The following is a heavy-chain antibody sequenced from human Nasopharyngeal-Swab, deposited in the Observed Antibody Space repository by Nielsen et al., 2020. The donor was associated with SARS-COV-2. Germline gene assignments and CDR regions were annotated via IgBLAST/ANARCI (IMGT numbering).Heavy chain of an antibody. CDR3: ARDGDYYYYMDV. CDR1: GGTFSSYA. V-gene: IGHV1-69*13. J-gene: IGHJ6*03. D-gene: IGHD3-10*01. CDR2: IIPIFGTA. Sequence: SVKVSCKASGGTFSSYAISWVRQAPGQGLEWMGGIIPIFGTANYAQKFQGRVTITADESTSTAYMELSSLRSEDTAAYYCARDGDYYYYMDVWGKGTTVTVSS.